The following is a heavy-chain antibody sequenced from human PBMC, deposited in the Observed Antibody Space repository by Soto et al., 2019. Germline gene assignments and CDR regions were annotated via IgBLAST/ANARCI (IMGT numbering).Heavy chain of an antibody. J-gene: IGHJ5*02. CDR3: ARDIPPYYYDSSGYYYPGHRWFDH. D-gene: IGHD3-22*01. CDR2: IYTSGST. Sequence: PXETLSLTCTVSGCSISSYYWSWIRQPAGRGLDWIGRIYTSGSTNYNPSLKSRVTMSVDTSKNQFSLKLSSVTAADTAVYYCARDIPPYYYDSSGYYYPGHRWFDHWGQGTLVTVSS. V-gene: IGHV4-4*07. CDR1: GCSISSYY.